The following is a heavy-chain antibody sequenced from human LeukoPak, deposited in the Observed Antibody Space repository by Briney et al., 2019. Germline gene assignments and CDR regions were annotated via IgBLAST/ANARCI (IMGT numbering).Heavy chain of an antibody. V-gene: IGHV1-69*04. D-gene: IGHD3-22*01. CDR2: ISAYNGNT. CDR3: ARDPVTYYYDSNQFDY. Sequence: SVKVSCKASGGTFSSYAISWVRQAPGQGLEWMGWISAYNGNTNYAQKFQGRVTITADKSTSTAYMELSSLRSEDTAVYYCARDPVTYYYDSNQFDYWGQGTLVTVSS. J-gene: IGHJ4*02. CDR1: GGTFSSYA.